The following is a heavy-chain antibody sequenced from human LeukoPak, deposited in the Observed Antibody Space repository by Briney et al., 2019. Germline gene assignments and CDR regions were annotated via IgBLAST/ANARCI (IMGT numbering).Heavy chain of an antibody. CDR2: ISWNSGSI. J-gene: IGHJ4*02. CDR3: AKDRRGNSAYDSTDYFDY. CDR1: GFTFDDYA. D-gene: IGHD5-12*01. Sequence: GGSLRLSCAASGFTFDDYAMHWVRQAPGRGLGWVSDISWNSGSIGYADSVKGRFTISRDNAKNSLYLQMNSLRAEDTALYYCAKDRRGNSAYDSTDYFDYWGQGTLVTVSS. V-gene: IGHV3-9*01.